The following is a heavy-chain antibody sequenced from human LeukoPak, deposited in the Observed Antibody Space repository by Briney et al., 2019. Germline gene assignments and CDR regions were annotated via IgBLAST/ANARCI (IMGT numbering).Heavy chain of an antibody. D-gene: IGHD3-22*01. CDR2: IYHSGST. J-gene: IGHJ3*02. Sequence: SETLSLTCTVSGGSISSGDYYWGWIRQPPGKGLEWIGSIYHSGSTYYNPSLKSRVTISVDTSKNQFSLKLSSVTAADTAVYYCARQGLYYYDSSGPDAFDIWGQGTMVTVSS. CDR3: ARQGLYYYDSSGPDAFDI. CDR1: GGSISSGDYY. V-gene: IGHV4-39*01.